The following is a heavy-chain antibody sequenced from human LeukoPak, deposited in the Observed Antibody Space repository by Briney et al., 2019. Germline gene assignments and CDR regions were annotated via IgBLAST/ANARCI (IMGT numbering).Heavy chain of an antibody. J-gene: IGHJ4*02. D-gene: IGHD3-22*01. CDR2: IKEDGSEK. V-gene: IGHV3-7*01. CDR3: ARDDYDSSGYFVY. Sequence: PGGSLRLSCAASGFTFSSYWMSWVRQAPGKGLEWVANIKEDGSEKYYVDSVKGQFTISRDNAKNSLYLQMNSLRAEDTAVYYCARDDYDSSGYFVYWGQGTLVTVSS. CDR1: GFTFSSYW.